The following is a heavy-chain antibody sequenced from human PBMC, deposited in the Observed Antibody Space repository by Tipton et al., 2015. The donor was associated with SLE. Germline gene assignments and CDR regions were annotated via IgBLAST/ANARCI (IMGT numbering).Heavy chain of an antibody. D-gene: IGHD6-19*01. V-gene: IGHV4-39*07. CDR3: AMGIAVAGPFDY. CDR1: GASISSNIYY. J-gene: IGHJ4*02. CDR2: ISYSGST. Sequence: TLSLTCTVSGASISSNIYYWGWIRQPPGKGLEWIGGISYSGSTSYNPSLKSRDTIALDTSKNQFSLKLSSVTAADTAVYYCAMGIAVAGPFDYWGQGTLVTVSS.